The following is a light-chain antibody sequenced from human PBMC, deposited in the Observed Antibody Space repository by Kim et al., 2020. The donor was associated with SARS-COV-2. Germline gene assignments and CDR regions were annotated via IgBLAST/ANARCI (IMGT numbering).Light chain of an antibody. CDR1: SNNVGNQG. CDR2: RNN. J-gene: IGLJ3*02. Sequence: RQTATLTCPGNSNNVGNQGAAWLQQHQGHPPNLLSYRNNNRPSGISERLSASRSGNTASLTITGLQPEDEADYYCSAWDSSLSAWVFGGGTQLTVL. CDR3: SAWDSSLSAWV. V-gene: IGLV10-54*01.